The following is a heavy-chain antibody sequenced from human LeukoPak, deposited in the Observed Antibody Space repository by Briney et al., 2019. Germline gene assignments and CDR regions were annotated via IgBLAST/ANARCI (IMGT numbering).Heavy chain of an antibody. D-gene: IGHD2-21*01. V-gene: IGHV4-39*01. Sequence: SETLSLTCTVSGGSISSSSYYWGWIRQPPGKGLEWIGSIYYSGSTYYNPSLKSRVTISVDTSKNQFSLKLSSVTAEDTAVYYCAALRASGAYCGGDCYLRGDDYWGQGTLVTVSS. CDR1: GGSISSSSYY. J-gene: IGHJ4*02. CDR3: AALRASGAYCGGDCYLRGDDY. CDR2: IYYSGST.